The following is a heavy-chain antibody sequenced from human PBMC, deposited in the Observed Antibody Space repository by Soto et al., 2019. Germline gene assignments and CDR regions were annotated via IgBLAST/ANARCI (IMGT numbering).Heavy chain of an antibody. V-gene: IGHV3-23*01. D-gene: IGHD2-21*02. Sequence: EVQLRESGGGLVQPGGSLRLSCAASGFTFGNFGMNWVRQAPGKGLEWVSGISGGGGSTYYADSVKGRFTISRDPSKNTIFLEMNRLRAEDTAVYYCAKGFIVVVTVIRPDDAFDVWGQGTLVTVSS. J-gene: IGHJ3*01. CDR2: ISGGGGST. CDR3: AKGFIVVVTVIRPDDAFDV. CDR1: GFTFGNFG.